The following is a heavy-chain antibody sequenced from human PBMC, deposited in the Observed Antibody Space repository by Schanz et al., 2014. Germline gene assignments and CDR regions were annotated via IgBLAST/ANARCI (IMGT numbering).Heavy chain of an antibody. CDR2: ISAYNGNT. D-gene: IGHD3-9*01. J-gene: IGHJ4*02. Sequence: QVQLVQSGAEVKQPGASVKVSCKASGYTFTSYGISWVRQAPGQGLEWMGWISAYNGNTKYPQKLQGRVTMATDTATSTAYMELMSLRSDDTAVYYCARDAADFYDILTEEDYWGQGTLVTVSS. CDR3: ARDAADFYDILTEEDY. V-gene: IGHV1-18*01. CDR1: GYTFTSYG.